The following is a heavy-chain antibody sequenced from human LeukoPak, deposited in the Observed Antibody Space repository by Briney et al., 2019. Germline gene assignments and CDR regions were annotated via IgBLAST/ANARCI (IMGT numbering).Heavy chain of an antibody. J-gene: IGHJ3*02. CDR3: ARSFLKLELLPIDAFDI. CDR1: GYTFTSYD. Sequence: GASVKVSCKASGYTFTSYDINWVRQATGQGLEWMGWMNPNSGNTGYAQKFQGRVTMTRNTSISTAYMELSSLRSEDTAVHYCARSFLKLELLPIDAFDIWGQGTMVTVSS. V-gene: IGHV1-8*01. D-gene: IGHD1-7*01. CDR2: MNPNSGNT.